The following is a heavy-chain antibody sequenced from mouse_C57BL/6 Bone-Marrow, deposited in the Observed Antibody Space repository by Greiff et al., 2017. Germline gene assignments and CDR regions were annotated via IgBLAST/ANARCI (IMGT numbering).Heavy chain of an antibody. CDR1: GFTFSDFY. CDR2: SRNKANDYTT. CDR3: ARESYYGNYDYAMDY. V-gene: IGHV7-1*01. Sequence: EVLLVESGGGLVQSGRSLRLSCATSGFTFSDFYMEWVRQAPGKGLEWIAASRNKANDYTTEYSASGKGRFIVSRDTSQSILYLQMNALRAEDTAMYYCARESYYGNYDYAMDYWGQGTSVTVSS. J-gene: IGHJ4*01. D-gene: IGHD2-1*01.